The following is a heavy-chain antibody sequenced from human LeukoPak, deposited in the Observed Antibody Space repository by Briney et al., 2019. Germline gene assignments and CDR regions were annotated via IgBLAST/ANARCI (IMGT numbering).Heavy chain of an antibody. D-gene: IGHD4-17*01. CDR2: IGTAGDT. Sequence: TGGPLRLPCAASGFSFTNYDMHWVRQPTGKGLEWVATIGTAGDTYYAGSVKGRFTISRENGKSSLYLQISSLRAGDTAVYYCVRGSTVTYNMDVWGQGTTVIVSS. CDR1: GFSFTNYD. J-gene: IGHJ6*03. V-gene: IGHV3-13*01. CDR3: VRGSTVTYNMDV.